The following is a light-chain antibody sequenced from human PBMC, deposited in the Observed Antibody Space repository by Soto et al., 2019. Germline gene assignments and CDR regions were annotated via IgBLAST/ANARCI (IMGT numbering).Light chain of an antibody. CDR2: GAS. V-gene: IGKV3-20*01. Sequence: EMVVTQSPGNLSLSRGEIATIYSSCSQSVSSSYLAWYQQKPGQAPRLLIYGASSRATGIPDRFSGSWSGTDFTLTISRLEPEDFAVYHCQKYSSSPLNFGGGTKVDNK. CDR3: QKYSSSPLN. CDR1: QSVSSSY. J-gene: IGKJ4*01.